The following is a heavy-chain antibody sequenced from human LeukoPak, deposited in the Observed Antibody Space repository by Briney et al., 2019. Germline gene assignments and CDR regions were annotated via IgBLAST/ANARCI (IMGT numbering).Heavy chain of an antibody. CDR1: GGTFSSYA. CDR2: IIPILGIA. J-gene: IGHJ3*02. CDR3: ARVNLDAFDI. Sequence: AASVMVSCKASGGTFSSYAISWVRQAPGQGLEWMGRIIPILGIANYAQKFQGRVTITADKSTSTAYMELSSLRSEDTAEYDCARVNLDAFDIWGQGTMVTVSS. V-gene: IGHV1-69*04.